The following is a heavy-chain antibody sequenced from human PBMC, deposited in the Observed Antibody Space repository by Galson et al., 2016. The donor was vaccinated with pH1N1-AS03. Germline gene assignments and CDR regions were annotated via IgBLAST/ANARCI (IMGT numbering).Heavy chain of an antibody. CDR3: AREMLTVMKSFDS. D-gene: IGHD1-20*01. CDR1: GYTFTAYY. Sequence: SVKVSCKASGYTFTAYYIHWVRQAPGQGLEWVGCINSNTGDTDYAQKFEGLVTMTRDTSISTVYMELSRLRPDDSAEYYCAREMLTVMKSFDSWGQGTLVTVAS. V-gene: IGHV1-2*04. CDR2: INSNTGDT. J-gene: IGHJ4*02.